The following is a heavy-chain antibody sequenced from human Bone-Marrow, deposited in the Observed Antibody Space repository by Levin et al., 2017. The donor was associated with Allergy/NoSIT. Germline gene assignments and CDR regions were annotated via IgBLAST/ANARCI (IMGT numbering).Heavy chain of an antibody. CDR1: GFTFNTYA. Sequence: PGGSLRLSCAASGFTFNTYAMSWVRQAPGKGLEWVSAIVGSGGSSFYADSVKGRFTISRDNSKDTLYLQMSSLRDEDTAVYYCARGGNGRLSGPLNAVDIWGQGTLATVSS. J-gene: IGHJ3*02. V-gene: IGHV3-23*01. D-gene: IGHD2-8*01. CDR2: IVGSGGSS. CDR3: ARGGNGRLSGPLNAVDI.